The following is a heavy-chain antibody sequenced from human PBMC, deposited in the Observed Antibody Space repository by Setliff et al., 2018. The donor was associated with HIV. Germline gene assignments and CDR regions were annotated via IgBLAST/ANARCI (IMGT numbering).Heavy chain of an antibody. Sequence: ASVKVSCKISGYIFSGYYLHWLRRAPGQGLEWMGWINYNNGDTQYADEFQGRVTMTRDTSTSTVYVDLNRLTSDDTAVYYCALANIVSTARWNHWGRGTLVTVSS. V-gene: IGHV1-2*02. CDR1: GYIFSGYY. J-gene: IGHJ5*02. CDR2: INYNNGDT. D-gene: IGHD3-16*02. CDR3: ALANIVSTARWNH.